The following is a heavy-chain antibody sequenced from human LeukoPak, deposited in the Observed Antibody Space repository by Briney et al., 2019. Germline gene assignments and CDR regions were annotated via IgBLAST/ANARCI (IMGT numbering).Heavy chain of an antibody. D-gene: IGHD3-22*01. CDR3: ARLLDNDSSGDPDTFDL. Sequence: SETLSLTCTVSGGSLSGHYWSWIRQPPGKRLEWIGYVSYTGRTKYNPSLQSRVTISIDTSKSQFSLKLTSVTSADTAVYSCARLLDNDSSGDPDTFDLWGQGTTVIVSS. CDR1: GGSLSGHY. CDR2: VSYTGRT. V-gene: IGHV4-59*11. J-gene: IGHJ3*01.